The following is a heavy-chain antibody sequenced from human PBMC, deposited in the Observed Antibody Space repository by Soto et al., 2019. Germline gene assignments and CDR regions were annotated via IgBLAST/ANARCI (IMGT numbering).Heavy chain of an antibody. D-gene: IGHD3-9*01. CDR1: GGSISSSSYY. CDR3: ARHGSVSYYDILTGTTGNWFHP. J-gene: IGHJ5*02. V-gene: IGHV4-39*01. Sequence: SLTCTVSGGSISSSSYYWGWIRQPPGKGLEWIGSIYYSGSTYYNPSLKSRVTISVDTSKNQFSLKLSSVTAADTAVYYCARHGSVSYYDILTGTTGNWFHPWGQGTLVTVYS. CDR2: IYYSGST.